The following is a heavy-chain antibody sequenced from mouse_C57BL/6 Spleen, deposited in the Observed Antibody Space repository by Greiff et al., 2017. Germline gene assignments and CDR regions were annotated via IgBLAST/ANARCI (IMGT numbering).Heavy chain of an antibody. Sequence: EVQLVESGAELVKPGASVKLSCTASGFNIKDYYMHWVKQRTEQGLEWIGRIDPEDGETKYAPKFQGKATITADTSSNTAYLQLSSLTSEDPAVDYCARFPRWLLRGDYAMDYWGQGTSVTVSS. CDR2: IDPEDGET. CDR3: ARFPRWLLRGDYAMDY. CDR1: GFNIKDYY. J-gene: IGHJ4*01. V-gene: IGHV14-2*01. D-gene: IGHD2-3*01.